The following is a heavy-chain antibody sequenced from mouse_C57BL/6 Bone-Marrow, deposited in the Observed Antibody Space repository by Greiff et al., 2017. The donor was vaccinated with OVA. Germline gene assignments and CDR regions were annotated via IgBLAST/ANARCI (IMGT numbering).Heavy chain of an antibody. CDR3: ARQLTTVVDY. CDR2: IYPRSGNT. V-gene: IGHV1-81*01. CDR1: GYTFTSYG. Sequence: VKVVESGAELARPGASVKLSCKASGYTFTSYGISWVKQRTGQGLEWIGEIYPRSGNTYYNEKFKGKATLTADKSSSTAYMELRSLTSEDSAVYFCARQLTTVVDYWGQGTTLTVSS. D-gene: IGHD1-1*01. J-gene: IGHJ2*01.